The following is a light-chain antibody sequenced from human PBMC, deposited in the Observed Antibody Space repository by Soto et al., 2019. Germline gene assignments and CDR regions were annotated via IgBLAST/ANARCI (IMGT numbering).Light chain of an antibody. CDR3: QQYLSSPPYG. J-gene: IGKJ2*03. V-gene: IGKV3-20*01. Sequence: EIVLTQSPGTLSLSPGERATLSCRASQTISSYLAWYQHKPGQAPRLLIYDASSRATDIPARFSGSGSGTDFTLTIGRLAPEDFAVYYCQQYLSSPPYGFGQGTKLEIK. CDR1: QTISSY. CDR2: DAS.